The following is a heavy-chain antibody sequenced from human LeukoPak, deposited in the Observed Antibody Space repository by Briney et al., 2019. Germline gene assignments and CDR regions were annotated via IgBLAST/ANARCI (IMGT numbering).Heavy chain of an antibody. CDR3: VRESRDGYNQRRYFDY. CDR2: IIPIFGTA. D-gene: IGHD5-24*01. V-gene: IGHV1-69*01. Sequence: ASVKVSCKASGGTFSSYAISWVRQAPGQGLEWMGGIIPIFGTANYAQKFQGRVTITADESTSTAYMELSSLRSEDTAVYYCVRESRDGYNQRRYFDYWGQGTLVTVSS. J-gene: IGHJ4*02. CDR1: GGTFSSYA.